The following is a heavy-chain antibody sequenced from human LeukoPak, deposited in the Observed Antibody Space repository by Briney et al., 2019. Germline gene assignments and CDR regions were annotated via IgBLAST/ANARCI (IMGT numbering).Heavy chain of an antibody. CDR3: AKDPKARPGLYYFDY. Sequence: GRSLRLSCAASGFTFSSYAMHWVRQAPGKGLEWVAVISYDGSNKYYADSVKGRFTISRDNSKNTLYLQMNSLRAEDTAVYYCAKDPKARPGLYYFDYWGQGTLVTVSS. V-gene: IGHV3-30-3*01. CDR1: GFTFSSYA. D-gene: IGHD6-6*01. CDR2: ISYDGSNK. J-gene: IGHJ4*02.